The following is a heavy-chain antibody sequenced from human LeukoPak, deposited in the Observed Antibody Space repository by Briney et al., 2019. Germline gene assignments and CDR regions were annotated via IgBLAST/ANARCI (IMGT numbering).Heavy chain of an antibody. V-gene: IGHV4-61*01. D-gene: IGHD7-27*01. CDR3: ARDYWGGDYYYGMDV. CDR2: IYYSGST. CDR1: GGSVSSSSSY. J-gene: IGHJ6*02. Sequence: PSETLSLTCTVSGGSVSSSSSYWSWIRQPPGKGLEWIGYIYYSGSTNYNPSLKSRVTISVDTSKNQFSLKLSSVTAADTAVYYCARDYWGGDYYYGMDVWGQGTTVTVSS.